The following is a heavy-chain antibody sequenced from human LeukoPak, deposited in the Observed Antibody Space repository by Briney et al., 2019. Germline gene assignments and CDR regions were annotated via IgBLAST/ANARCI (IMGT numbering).Heavy chain of an antibody. CDR1: GFTFSSYA. Sequence: GGSLRLSCAASGFTFSSYAMSWVRQAPGKGLEWVSAISGSGGSTYYADSVKGRFTISRDNSKNTLYLQMNSLRAEDTAVCYCAAEVPPYYYDSSGYVYWGQGTLVTVSS. CDR2: ISGSGGST. D-gene: IGHD3-22*01. J-gene: IGHJ4*02. CDR3: AAEVPPYYYDSSGYVY. V-gene: IGHV3-23*01.